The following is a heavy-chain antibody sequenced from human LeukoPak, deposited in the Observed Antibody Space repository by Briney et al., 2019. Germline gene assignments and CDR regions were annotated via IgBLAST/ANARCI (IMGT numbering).Heavy chain of an antibody. V-gene: IGHV3-30-3*01. CDR1: GFTFSSFA. CDR2: ISYDGSNK. D-gene: IGHD1-26*01. CDR3: ARSPSGSPLDY. J-gene: IGHJ4*02. Sequence: PGGSLRLSCAASGFTFSSFAMYWVRQAPGKGLEWVALISYDGSNKYNADSVKGRFTISRDNSKNTLYLQMNSLRAEDTAVYYCARSPSGSPLDYWGQGTLDTVSS.